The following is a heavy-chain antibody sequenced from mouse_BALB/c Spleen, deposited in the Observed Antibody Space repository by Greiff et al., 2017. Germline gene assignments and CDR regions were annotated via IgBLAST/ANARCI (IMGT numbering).Heavy chain of an antibody. V-gene: IGHV5-4*02. CDR1: GFTFSDYY. D-gene: IGHD1-1*01. J-gene: IGHJ2*01. Sequence: EVKVVESGGGLVKPGGSLKLSCAASGFTFSDYYMYWVRQTPEKRLEWVATISDGGSYTYYPDSVKGRFTISRDNAKNNLYLQMSSLKSEDTAMYYCARGYYGSSPLDYWGQGTTLTVSS. CDR2: ISDGGSYT. CDR3: ARGYYGSSPLDY.